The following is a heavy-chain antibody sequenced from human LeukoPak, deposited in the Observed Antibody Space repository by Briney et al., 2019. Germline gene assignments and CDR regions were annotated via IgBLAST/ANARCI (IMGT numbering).Heavy chain of an antibody. CDR3: AKDHLIPLVGATSWFDP. V-gene: IGHV3-23*01. CDR1: GFTFSSYW. Sequence: PGGSLRLSCAASGFTFSSYWMHWVRQAPGKGLEWVSAISGSGGSTYYADSVKGRFTISRDNSKNTLYLQMNSLRAEDTAVYYCAKDHLIPLVGATSWFDPWGQGTLVTVSS. D-gene: IGHD1-26*01. J-gene: IGHJ5*02. CDR2: ISGSGGST.